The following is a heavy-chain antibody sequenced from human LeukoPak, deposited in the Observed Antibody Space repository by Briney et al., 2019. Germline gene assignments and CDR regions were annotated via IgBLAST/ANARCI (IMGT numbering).Heavy chain of an antibody. J-gene: IGHJ4*02. CDR1: GFTFRNAW. Sequence: PGGSLRLSCAASGFTFRNAWMGWVRQAPGKGLEWVGRIKSKTDGVTIAYGAPVKGRFTISRDDSQNTLYLQMNSLRAEDTAVYYCARDNNYWGQGTLVTVSS. CDR3: ARDNNY. D-gene: IGHD2/OR15-2a*01. CDR2: IKSKTDGVTI. V-gene: IGHV3-15*01.